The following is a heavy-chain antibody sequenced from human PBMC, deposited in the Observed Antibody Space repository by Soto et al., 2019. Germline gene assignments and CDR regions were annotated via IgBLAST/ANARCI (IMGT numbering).Heavy chain of an antibody. J-gene: IGHJ4*02. Sequence: SETLSLTCTVSGGSISSGGYYWSWIRQHPGKGLEWIGYIYYSGSTYYNPSLKSRVTISVDTSKNQFSLKLSSVSAADTAVYYCARENNRYGTSPTLDYWGQGTLVTVSS. V-gene: IGHV4-31*03. CDR2: IYYSGST. CDR3: ARENNRYGTSPTLDY. CDR1: GGSISSGGYY. D-gene: IGHD5-18*01.